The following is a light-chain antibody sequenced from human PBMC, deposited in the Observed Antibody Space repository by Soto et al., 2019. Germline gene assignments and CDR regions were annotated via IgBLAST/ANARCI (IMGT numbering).Light chain of an antibody. CDR2: DVN. J-gene: IGLJ1*01. V-gene: IGLV2-11*01. CDR1: SSDVGSYNY. Sequence: QSVLTQPRSVSGSPGQSVTISCTGTSSDVGSYNYVSWYQQHPGKAPKHIIYDVNKRPSGVPGRLSASKSGNTASLTISGLQAEDEADYYCSSYAGNFHFVFGSGTKVTVL. CDR3: SSYAGNFHFV.